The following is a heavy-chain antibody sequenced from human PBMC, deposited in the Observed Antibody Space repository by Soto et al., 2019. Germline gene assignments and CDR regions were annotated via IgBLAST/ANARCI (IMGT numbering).Heavy chain of an antibody. CDR2: IIPIFGTA. CDR1: GGTFSSYA. D-gene: IGHD3-3*01. V-gene: IGHV1-69*01. J-gene: IGHJ4*02. Sequence: GGSVQVSCKASGGTFSSYAISWVRQAPGQGLEWMGGIIPIFGTANYAQKFQGRVTITADESTSTAYMELSSLRSEDTAVYYCARSRQRDGYNFWGNDYWGQGSLVTVSS. CDR3: ARSRQRDGYNFWGNDY.